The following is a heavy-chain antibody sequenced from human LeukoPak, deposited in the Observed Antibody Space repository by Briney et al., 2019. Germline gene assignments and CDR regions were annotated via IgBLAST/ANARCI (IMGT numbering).Heavy chain of an antibody. V-gene: IGHV4-4*07. CDR3: ARAKDILTPTDAFDI. D-gene: IGHD3-9*01. J-gene: IGHJ3*02. CDR1: GGSISSYY. CDR2: IYTSGST. Sequence: SETLSLTCTVSGGSISSYYWSWIPKPAGKGLGWIGRIYTSGSTNYNPSLKSRVTISVDKSKNQFSLKLSSVTAADTAVYYCARAKDILTPTDAFDIWGQGTMVTVSS.